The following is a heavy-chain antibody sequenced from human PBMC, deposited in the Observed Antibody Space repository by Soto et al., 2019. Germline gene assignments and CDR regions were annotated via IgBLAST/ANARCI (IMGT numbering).Heavy chain of an antibody. CDR3: ARMSATGTRWFDP. D-gene: IGHD6-13*01. CDR1: GGSFSSGAYH. J-gene: IGHJ5*02. V-gene: IGHV4-31*03. CDR2: ISYRGIT. Sequence: QVQLQESGPGLVKPSQTLSLTCTVSGGSFSSGAYHWSWVRQHPGQGLEWIASISYRGITYSNPSLTSRRSRSVDTSKNQFSLNLTSVTAADTAVYHCARMSATGTRWFDPGGQGTLVTVSS.